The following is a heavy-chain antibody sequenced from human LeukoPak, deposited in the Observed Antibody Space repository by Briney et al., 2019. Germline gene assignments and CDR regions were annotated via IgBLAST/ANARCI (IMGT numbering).Heavy chain of an antibody. CDR3: ARGSSSWYPYYYYGMDV. D-gene: IGHD6-13*01. V-gene: IGHV4-30-4*01. CDR1: GGSISSGDFH. J-gene: IGHJ6*02. Sequence: SETLSLTCIVSGGSISSGDFHWSWVRQPPGKGLEWIGYIYYTGRTYYNPSLKSRVTISVDTSRNQFSLKLNSVTATDTAVYYCARGSSSWYPYYYYGMDVWGQGTTVTVSS. CDR2: IYYTGRT.